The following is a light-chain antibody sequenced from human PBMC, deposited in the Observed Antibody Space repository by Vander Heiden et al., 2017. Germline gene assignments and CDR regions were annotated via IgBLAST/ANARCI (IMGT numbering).Light chain of an antibody. J-gene: IGKJ4*01. CDR1: QSITGY. V-gene: IGKV1-39*01. CDR2: AGS. CDR3: QQTYSSLLT. Sequence: DIQITQSPSSPSASVGDRVTITCRASQSITGYLNWYQHRPGKAPKLLIYAGSKLRSAVPSRFSGSGSGTEFTLTISSLQPEDFGTYYCQQTYSSLLTFGGGTRVEI.